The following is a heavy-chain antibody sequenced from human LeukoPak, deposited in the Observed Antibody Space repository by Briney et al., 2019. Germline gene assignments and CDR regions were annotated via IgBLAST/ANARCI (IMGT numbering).Heavy chain of an antibody. CDR3: ARDLASSGYYWD. V-gene: IGHV1-46*01. CDR2: INPSGGSA. J-gene: IGHJ4*02. Sequence: ASVKVSCKASGYTFTSYYMHWVRQAPGQGLEWVGIINPSGGSAIYAQNFQGRVTMTRDTSTSTVYMELSSLRSEDTAVYYRARDLASSGYYWDWGQGTLVTVSS. D-gene: IGHD3-22*01. CDR1: GYTFTSYY.